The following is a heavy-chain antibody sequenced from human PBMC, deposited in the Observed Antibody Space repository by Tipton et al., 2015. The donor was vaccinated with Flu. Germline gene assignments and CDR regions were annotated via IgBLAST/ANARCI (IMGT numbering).Heavy chain of an antibody. V-gene: IGHV4-4*07. J-gene: IGHJ5*02. CDR2: IYTSGST. Sequence: LRLSCTVSGGSISSYYWSWIRQPAGKGLEWIGRIYTSGSTNYNPSLKSRVTMSADTSKNQFSLKLSSVTAADTAVYYCARSSPYYYDSSGYPNWFDPWGQGTLVTVSS. D-gene: IGHD3-22*01. CDR3: ARSSPYYYDSSGYPNWFDP. CDR1: GGSISSYY.